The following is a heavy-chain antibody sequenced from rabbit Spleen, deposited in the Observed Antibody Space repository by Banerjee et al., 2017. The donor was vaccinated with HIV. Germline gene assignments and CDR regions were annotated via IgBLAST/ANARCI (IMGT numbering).Heavy chain of an antibody. V-gene: IGHV1S45*01. D-gene: IGHD6-1*01. CDR3: ASSYGGYGGYGYISPYYFDL. Sequence: QEQLVESGGGLVQPEGSLTLTGTPSGFSLSSGYYMSWVRQAPGKGLEWIGCIYTGSGSTAYASWAKGRFTISKTSSTTMTLQMSSLTAADTATFFCASSYGGYGGYGYISPYYFDLWGPGTLVTVS. CDR1: GFSLSSGYY. CDR2: IYTGSGST. J-gene: IGHJ4*01.